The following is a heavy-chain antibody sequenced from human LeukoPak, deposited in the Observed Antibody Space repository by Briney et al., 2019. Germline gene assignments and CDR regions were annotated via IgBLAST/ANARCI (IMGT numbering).Heavy chain of an antibody. CDR1: GGSISSSSYF. V-gene: IGHV4-39*01. Sequence: SETLSLTCTVSGGSISSSSYFWGWIRQPPGKGLEWIGNIYYSGTTYYNPSLKSRFTISVDTSKNQFSLKLSSVTAADTAVYYCARLWTRDYYFDYWGQGTLVTVSS. J-gene: IGHJ4*02. CDR3: ARLWTRDYYFDY. CDR2: IYYSGTT. D-gene: IGHD3-10*01.